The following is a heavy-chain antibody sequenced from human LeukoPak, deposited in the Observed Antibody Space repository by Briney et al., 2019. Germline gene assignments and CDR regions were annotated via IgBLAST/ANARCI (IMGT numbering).Heavy chain of an antibody. V-gene: IGHV4-59*01. CDR3: ARGAAVADP. Sequence: SETLSLTCTVSGGSLSSYYWSLIRQPPGKGLEWIGYIYYTGSTNYNPSLKSRVTISADTSKNQFSLKLNSVTAADTAVYYCARGAAVADPVGQGTLVTVSS. CDR2: IYYTGST. J-gene: IGHJ5*02. D-gene: IGHD6-19*01. CDR1: GGSLSSYY.